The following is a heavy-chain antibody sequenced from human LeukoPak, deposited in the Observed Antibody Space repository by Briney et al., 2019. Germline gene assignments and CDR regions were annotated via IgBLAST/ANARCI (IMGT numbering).Heavy chain of an antibody. J-gene: IGHJ5*01. CDR3: AKDLHDYVNYVGWFGS. CDR2: IDADGSST. V-gene: IGHV3-74*01. Sequence: GGSLRLACAASGFTFSDYWMHWVRQVPGKGLVWVSRIDADGSSTSYADSVKGRFTISRDNAKNTLYLQMNSLRAEDTAVYYCAKDLHDYVNYVGWFGSWGQGTLVTVSS. CDR1: GFTFSDYW. D-gene: IGHD4-11*01.